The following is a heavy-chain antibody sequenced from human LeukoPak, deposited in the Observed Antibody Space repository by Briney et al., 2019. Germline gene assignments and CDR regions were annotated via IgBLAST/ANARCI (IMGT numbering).Heavy chain of an antibody. CDR3: ARDGIYGKSGYYGMDV. V-gene: IGHV3-30-3*01. Sequence: PGGSLRLSCAASGFTFSSYAMHWVRQAPGKGLEWVAVISYDGSNKYYADSVKGRFTISRDNSKNTLYLQMNSLRAEDTAVYYCARDGIYGKSGYYGMDVWGQGTTVTVSS. CDR2: ISYDGSNK. D-gene: IGHD5-12*01. CDR1: GFTFSSYA. J-gene: IGHJ6*02.